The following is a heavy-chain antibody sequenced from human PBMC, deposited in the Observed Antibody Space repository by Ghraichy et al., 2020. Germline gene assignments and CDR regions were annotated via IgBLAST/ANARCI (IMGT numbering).Heavy chain of an antibody. CDR2: ISLDGKTQ. CDR1: EFTFAKFT. D-gene: IGHD3-3*01. V-gene: IGHV3-30*04. Sequence: GGSLRLTCTASEFTFAKFTMHWVRQAPGKGLEWVAVISLDGKTQYYADAVKGRFSVSRDNSQNSVFLQMNRLSAEDTALYFCARDNTIFGFAMGASDLWGQGTMVTVSS. J-gene: IGHJ3*01. CDR3: ARDNTIFGFAMGASDL.